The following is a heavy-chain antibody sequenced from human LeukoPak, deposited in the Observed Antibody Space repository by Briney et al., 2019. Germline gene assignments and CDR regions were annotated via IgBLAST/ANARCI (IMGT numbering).Heavy chain of an antibody. Sequence: PGGSLRLTCEASGFTFSRFAMTWVRQAPGKGLEWVSTIGALGGSTNYAASVKGRFTISRDNSKDTLYLQMNNLRAEDTAVYYCAGDSLSPPQGDSWGQGTLVTVSS. CDR1: GFTFSRFA. J-gene: IGHJ4*02. D-gene: IGHD2/OR15-2a*01. CDR3: AGDSLSPPQGDS. V-gene: IGHV3-23*01. CDR2: IGALGGST.